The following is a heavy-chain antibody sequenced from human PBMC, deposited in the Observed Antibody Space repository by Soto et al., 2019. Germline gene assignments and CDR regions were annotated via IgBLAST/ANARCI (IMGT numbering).Heavy chain of an antibody. J-gene: IGHJ6*02. Sequence: EVQLVESGGGLVRPGGSLRLSCAASGLTFNSYWMHWVRQAPGKGLEWVSRINSDGSSASHADSVKGRLTLSRGNAKNTVFLQMDKLRDDDSALYYCAIAPRYGLDVWGQGTTVTVSS. CDR2: INSDGSSA. V-gene: IGHV3-74*01. CDR1: GLTFNSYW. CDR3: AIAPRYGLDV.